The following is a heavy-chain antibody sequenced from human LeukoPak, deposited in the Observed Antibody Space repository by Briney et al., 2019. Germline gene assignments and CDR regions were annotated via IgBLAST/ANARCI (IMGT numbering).Heavy chain of an antibody. CDR3: ARDQSSGWYGGGAFDI. Sequence: SETLSLTCTVSGGSISSYYWSWIRQPPGKGLEWIGYIYYSGSTNYNPSLKSRVTISVDTSKNQFSLKLSSVTAADTAVYYCARDQSSGWYGGGAFDIWGQGTMVTVSS. CDR2: IYYSGST. D-gene: IGHD6-19*01. CDR1: GGSISSYY. V-gene: IGHV4-59*01. J-gene: IGHJ3*02.